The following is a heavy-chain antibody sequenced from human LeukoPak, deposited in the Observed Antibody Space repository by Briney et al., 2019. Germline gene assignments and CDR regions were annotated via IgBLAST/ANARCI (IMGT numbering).Heavy chain of an antibody. CDR2: IKQDGSEK. CDR3: ARDTARTLTTYPGYFDY. Sequence: GGSLRLSCAASGFTCSSNWMSWVRQAPGKRLEWVANIKQDGSEKYYVDSVKGRFTISRDNAKNSLYLQMNSLRAEDTAVYYCARDTARTLTTYPGYFDYWGQGTLVTVSS. D-gene: IGHD4-17*01. V-gene: IGHV3-7*01. J-gene: IGHJ4*02. CDR1: GFTCSSNW.